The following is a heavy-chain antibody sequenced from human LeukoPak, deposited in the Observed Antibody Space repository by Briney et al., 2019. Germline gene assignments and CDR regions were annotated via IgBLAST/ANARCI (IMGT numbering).Heavy chain of an antibody. CDR2: IYYSGST. V-gene: IGHV4-59*01. J-gene: IGHJ4*02. CDR1: GGSISNYY. Sequence: SETLSLTCTVSGGSISNYYWSLIRQPPGKGLEWIGYIYYSGSTNYNPSLKSRVTISVDTSKNQFSLKLSSVTAADTAVYYCARDYGSGSFDYWGQGTLVTVSS. D-gene: IGHD3-10*01. CDR3: ARDYGSGSFDY.